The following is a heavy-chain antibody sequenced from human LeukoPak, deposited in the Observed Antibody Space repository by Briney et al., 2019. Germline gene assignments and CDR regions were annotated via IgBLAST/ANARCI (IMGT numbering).Heavy chain of an antibody. Sequence: AGGSLRLSCAASGFSFSEHGMHWVRQAPGKGPEWVTVTWYDGSNNHYADSVKGRFTTSRDNSKNTVFLEMNSLRAEDTAVYHCARHRYFGSDGFDIWGPGTMVIVSS. CDR3: ARHRYFGSDGFDI. V-gene: IGHV3-33*01. D-gene: IGHD3-10*01. J-gene: IGHJ3*02. CDR2: TWYDGSNN. CDR1: GFSFSEHG.